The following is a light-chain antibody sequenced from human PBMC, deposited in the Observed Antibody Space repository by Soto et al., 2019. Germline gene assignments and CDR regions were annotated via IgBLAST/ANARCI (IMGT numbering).Light chain of an antibody. V-gene: IGKV1-39*01. CDR3: PQSFSTPRT. CDR1: QYINSY. CDR2: AAS. Sequence: DIQMTQSPSSQSASVGDRVTITCRASQYINSYLNWYQQKPGKAPKLLIYAASSLQSGVPSRFSGSGSETDFTLTISSLQPDDFATYYCPQSFSTPRTFGQGTRLDI. J-gene: IGKJ1*01.